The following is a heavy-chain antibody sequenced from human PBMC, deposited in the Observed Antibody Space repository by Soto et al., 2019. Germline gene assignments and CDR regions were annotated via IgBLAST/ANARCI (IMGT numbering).Heavy chain of an antibody. CDR3: ASLPFLDGSSLDY. V-gene: IGHV4-4*02. J-gene: IGHJ4*02. CDR1: GGSISSSNW. Sequence: PSETLSLTCAVSGGSISSSNWWSWVRQPPGKGLEWIGEIYHSGSTNYNPSLKSRVTISVDKSKNQFSLKLSSVTAADTAVFYCASLPFLDGSSLDYWGQGTLVTVSS. D-gene: IGHD3-10*01. CDR2: IYHSGST.